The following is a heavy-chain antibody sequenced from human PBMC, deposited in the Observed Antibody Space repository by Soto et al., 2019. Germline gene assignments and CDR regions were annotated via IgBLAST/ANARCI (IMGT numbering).Heavy chain of an antibody. D-gene: IGHD5-12*01. CDR1: GFTFSNAW. CDR3: TTARSGYDYYYYYYMDV. V-gene: IGHV3-15*01. CDR2: IKSKTDGGTT. Sequence: EVQLVESGGGLVKPGGSLRLSCAASGFTFSNAWMSWVRQAPGKGLEWVGRIKSKTDGGTTDYAAPVKGRFTISRDDSKNTLYLQMNSLKTEDTAVYYCTTARSGYDYYYYYYMDVWGKGTTVTVSS. J-gene: IGHJ6*03.